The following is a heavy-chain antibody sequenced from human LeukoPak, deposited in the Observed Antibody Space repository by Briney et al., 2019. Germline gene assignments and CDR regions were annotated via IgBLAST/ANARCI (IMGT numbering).Heavy chain of an antibody. CDR2: ISSSGSTI. CDR1: GFTFSDYY. D-gene: IGHD3-10*01. CDR3: ARVYGSGTYLFDY. J-gene: IGHJ4*02. V-gene: IGHV3-11*01. Sequence: GGSLRLSCAASGFTFSDYYMSWIRQAPGKGLEWVSYISSSGSTIYYTDSVKGRFTISRDNAKNSLYLQMNSLRAEDTAVYYCARVYGSGTYLFDYWGQGTLVTVSS.